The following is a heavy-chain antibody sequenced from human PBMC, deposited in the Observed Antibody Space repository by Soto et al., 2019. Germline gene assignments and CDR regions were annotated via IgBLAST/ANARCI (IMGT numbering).Heavy chain of an antibody. CDR1: GFTFSSYW. V-gene: IGHV3-7*01. CDR3: ARPGIAARSSTNWFDP. D-gene: IGHD6-6*01. Sequence: GGSLRLSCAASGFTFSSYWMSWVRQAPGKGLEWVANIKQDGSEKYYVDSVKGRFTISRDNAKNSLYLQMNSLRAEDTAVYYCARPGIAARSSTNWFDPWGQGTLVTVSS. J-gene: IGHJ5*02. CDR2: IKQDGSEK.